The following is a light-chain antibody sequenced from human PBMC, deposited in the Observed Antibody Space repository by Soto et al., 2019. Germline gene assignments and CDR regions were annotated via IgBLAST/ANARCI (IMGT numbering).Light chain of an antibody. CDR3: QQYVTSPYI. CDR2: DAT. J-gene: IGKJ2*01. Sequence: EVVMTQSPATLSVSPGERATLSCKASQSVRNNLVWYLQKPGQAPRPIIYDATTRATGIPVRFSGSGSGTDFTLTITRLEPEDFAVYYCQQYVTSPYIFGQGTKVDIK. CDR1: QSVRNN. V-gene: IGKV3-15*01.